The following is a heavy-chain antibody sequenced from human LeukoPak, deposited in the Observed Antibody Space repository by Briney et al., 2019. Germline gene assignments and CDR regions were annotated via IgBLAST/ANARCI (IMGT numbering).Heavy chain of an antibody. D-gene: IGHD4-17*01. J-gene: IGHJ4*02. CDR2: INHSGST. Sequence: PSETLSLTCAVYGVSFSGYYWSWIRQPPGKGLEWVGEINHSGSTNYNPSLKSRVTISVDTSKNQFSLKLSSVTAADTAVYYCARGLYDYGDYGYWGQGTLVTVSS. CDR3: ARGLYDYGDYGY. V-gene: IGHV4-34*01. CDR1: GVSFSGYY.